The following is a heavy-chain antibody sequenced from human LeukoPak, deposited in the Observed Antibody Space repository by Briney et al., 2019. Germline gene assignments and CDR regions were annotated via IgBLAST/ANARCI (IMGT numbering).Heavy chain of an antibody. CDR3: AKDLYTRFGELGG. V-gene: IGHV3-30*02. Sequence: GGSLRLSCAASGFTFSSYSMNWVRQAPGKGLEWVAFIRYDGSNKYYADSVKGRFTISRDNSKNTLYLQMNSLRAEDTAVYYCAKDLYTRFGELGGWGQGTLVTVSS. D-gene: IGHD3-10*01. J-gene: IGHJ4*02. CDR2: IRYDGSNK. CDR1: GFTFSSYS.